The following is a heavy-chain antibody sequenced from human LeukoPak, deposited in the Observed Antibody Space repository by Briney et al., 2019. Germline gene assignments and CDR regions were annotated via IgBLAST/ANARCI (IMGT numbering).Heavy chain of an antibody. CDR1: GFTFSSYG. Sequence: GGSLRLSCAASGFTFSSYGMHWVRQAPGKGLEWVAVIWYDGSNKYYADSVKGRFTISRDNSKNTLYLQMNSLRAEDTAVYYCARRIVGADGDYFDYWGQGTLVTVSS. J-gene: IGHJ4*02. CDR3: ARRIVGADGDYFDY. CDR2: IWYDGSNK. V-gene: IGHV3-33*01. D-gene: IGHD1-26*01.